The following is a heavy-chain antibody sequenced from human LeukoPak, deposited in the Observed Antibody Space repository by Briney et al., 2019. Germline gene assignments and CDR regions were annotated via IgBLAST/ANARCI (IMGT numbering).Heavy chain of an antibody. CDR2: ISGSGGST. CDR1: WFTFSSYR. V-gene: IGHV3-23*01. CDR3: AKGLAVAGHFDY. D-gene: IGHD6-19*01. Sequence: PGGSLRPSCAASWFTFSSYRINLVRQVPGKGVEWVSAISGSGGSTYYADSVKGRFTISRDKSKNTLYLQMNSLRAEDTAVYYCAKGLAVAGHFDYWGQGTLVTVSS. J-gene: IGHJ4*02.